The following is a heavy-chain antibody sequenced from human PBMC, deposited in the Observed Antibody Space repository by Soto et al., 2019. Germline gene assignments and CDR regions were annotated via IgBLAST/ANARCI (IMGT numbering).Heavy chain of an antibody. V-gene: IGHV4-31*03. CDR1: GGSISSGGDY. CDR3: ARRDVEMATHAFAI. Sequence: QVQLQESGPGLVKPSQTLSLTCTVSGGSISSGGDYWSWIRQHPGKGLEWIGYIYYSGSTYYNPSLKRRVTISVDTSKNQCSLKLSSVTAADTAVYYCARRDVEMATHAFAIWGQGTMVTVSS. J-gene: IGHJ3*02. D-gene: IGHD5-12*01. CDR2: IYYSGST.